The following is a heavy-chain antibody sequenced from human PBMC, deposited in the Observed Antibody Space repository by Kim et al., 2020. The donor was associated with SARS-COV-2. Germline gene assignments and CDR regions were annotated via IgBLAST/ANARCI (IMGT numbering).Heavy chain of an antibody. V-gene: IGHV3-64D*09. J-gene: IGHJ4*02. CDR3: VKGILRYFDWLTHPTDY. Sequence: GGSLRLSCSASGFTFSSYAMHWVRQAPGKGLEYVSAISSNGGSTYYADSVKGRFTISRDNSKNTLYLQMSSLRAEDTAVYYCVKGILRYFDWLTHPTDYWGQGTLVTVSS. D-gene: IGHD3-9*01. CDR2: ISSNGGST. CDR1: GFTFSSYA.